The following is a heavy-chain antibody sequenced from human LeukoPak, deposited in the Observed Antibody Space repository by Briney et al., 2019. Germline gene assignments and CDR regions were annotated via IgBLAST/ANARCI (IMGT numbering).Heavy chain of an antibody. CDR2: ISSSGSTI. Sequence: PGGSLRLSCAASGFTFSDYYMSWIRQAPGKGLEWVSYISSSGSTIYYADSVKGRFTISRDNAKNSLYLQMNSLRAEDTAVYYCARWGITGSHPPRGWGGLDYWGQGTLVTVSS. CDR1: GFTFSDYY. V-gene: IGHV3-11*01. J-gene: IGHJ4*02. D-gene: IGHD1-20*01. CDR3: ARWGITGSHPPRGWGGLDY.